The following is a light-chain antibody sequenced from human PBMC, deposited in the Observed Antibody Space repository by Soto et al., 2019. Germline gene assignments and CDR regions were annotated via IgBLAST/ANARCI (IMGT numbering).Light chain of an antibody. CDR2: EVS. J-gene: IGLJ3*02. CDR3: SSYTITTTLV. Sequence: QSALTQPASVSGSPGHSITISCTGTRSDVGGYNYVSWYQQHPGKAPKLIIYEVSSRPSGVSNRFSGSKSGNTASLTISGLQAEDEADYYCSSYTITTTLVFGGGTKVTVL. V-gene: IGLV2-14*01. CDR1: RSDVGGYNY.